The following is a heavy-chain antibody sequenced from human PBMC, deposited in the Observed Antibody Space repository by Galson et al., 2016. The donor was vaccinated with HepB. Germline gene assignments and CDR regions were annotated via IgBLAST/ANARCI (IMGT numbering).Heavy chain of an antibody. J-gene: IGHJ4*02. CDR3: ARIVAGLDS. CDR1: GYTFKTRG. V-gene: IGHV1-3*01. CDR2: INPDNGLT. D-gene: IGHD3-16*02. Sequence: SVKVSCKASGYTFKTRGIHWVRQAPGQGLEWMGWINPDNGLTKSSQKFQGRVTFTRDTIATTAYMELSSLRYEDTAVFYCARIVAGLDSWGPGTLVTVS.